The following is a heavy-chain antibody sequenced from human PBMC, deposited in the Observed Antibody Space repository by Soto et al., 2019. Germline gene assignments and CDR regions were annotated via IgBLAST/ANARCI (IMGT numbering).Heavy chain of an antibody. V-gene: IGHV3-30-3*01. CDR1: GFTFSRYA. Sequence: GGSLRLSCAASGFTFSRYAMHWVRQAPGKGLEWVAVISYDGSNKYYADSVKGRFTISRDNSKNTLYLQMNSLRAEDTAVYYCASFYYYDSSGYLDWGQGTLVTVSS. CDR3: ASFYYYDSSGYLD. CDR2: ISYDGSNK. J-gene: IGHJ4*02. D-gene: IGHD3-22*01.